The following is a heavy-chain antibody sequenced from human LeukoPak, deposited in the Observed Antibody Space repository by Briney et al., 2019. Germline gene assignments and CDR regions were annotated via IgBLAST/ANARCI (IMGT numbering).Heavy chain of an antibody. V-gene: IGHV4-30-4*08. CDR3: ARDTTRGRLWFGELFPTNYYMDV. CDR1: GGSISSGDYY. D-gene: IGHD3-10*01. CDR2: IYYSGST. Sequence: SEALSLTCTVSGGSISSGDYYWSWIRQPPGKGLEWIGYIYYSGSTYYNPSLKSRVTISVDTSKNQFSLKLSSVTAADTAVYYCARDTTRGRLWFGELFPTNYYMDVWGKGTTVTVSS. J-gene: IGHJ6*03.